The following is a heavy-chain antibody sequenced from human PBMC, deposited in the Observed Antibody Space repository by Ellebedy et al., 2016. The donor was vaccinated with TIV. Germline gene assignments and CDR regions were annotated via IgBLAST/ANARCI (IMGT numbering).Heavy chain of an antibody. CDR2: IYPADSDT. CDR1: GYSFIHYW. CDR3: VRQSRRLLVYAMDV. V-gene: IGHV5-51*01. D-gene: IGHD2-8*01. Sequence: GESLKISCKGSGYSFIHYWIGWVRQMPGKGLEWMGTIYPADSDTRYSPSFQGQVTISADESISTAYLQWSSLKAPDTAIYYCVRQSRRLLVYAMDVWGQGTTVTVSS. J-gene: IGHJ6*02.